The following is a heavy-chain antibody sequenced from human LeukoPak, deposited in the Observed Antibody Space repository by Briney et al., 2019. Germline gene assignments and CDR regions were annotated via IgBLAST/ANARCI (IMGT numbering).Heavy chain of an antibody. J-gene: IGHJ4*02. Sequence: GGSLTLSCAASGFTFSSYAVHWVRQAPGKGLEWVTFITYDGTYKYSADSVKGRFTISRDNSKNTLYLQMNSLRPEDSAVYYCAKGPQSSGWQSFDSWGQGTLVTVS. CDR3: AKGPQSSGWQSFDS. D-gene: IGHD6-19*01. V-gene: IGHV3-30*02. CDR1: GFTFSSYA. CDR2: ITYDGTYK.